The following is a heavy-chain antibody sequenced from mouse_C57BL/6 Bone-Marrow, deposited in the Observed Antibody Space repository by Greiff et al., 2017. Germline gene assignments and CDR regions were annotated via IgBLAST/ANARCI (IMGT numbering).Heavy chain of an antibody. CDR1: GFTFSSYG. V-gene: IGHV5-6*01. Sequence: EVQLVESGGDLVKPGGSLKLSCAASGFTFSSYGMSWVRQTPDKRLEWVATISSGGSYTYYPDSVKGRFTFSRDNAKNTLYLQMSSLKSEDTAMYYCASSITTIEDYWGQGTTLTVSS. CDR2: ISSGGSYT. CDR3: ASSITTIEDY. D-gene: IGHD1-1*01. J-gene: IGHJ2*01.